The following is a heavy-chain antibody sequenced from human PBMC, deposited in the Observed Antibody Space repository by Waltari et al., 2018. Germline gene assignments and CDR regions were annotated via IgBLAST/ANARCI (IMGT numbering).Heavy chain of an antibody. Sequence: QLQLQESGPGLVKPSETLSITCSVSGGSISSTSYYWGWIRHPPGQGVEWSWIFSYNDNTYYTPSLKSQVTISVDTSKNQFSLQLTSVTAAYTAMYYCARPGRVCGCSLMGLDYWGQGTLVTVSS. V-gene: IGHV4-39*01. J-gene: IGHJ4*02. CDR3: ARPGRVCGCSLMGLDY. D-gene: IGHD2-21*01. CDR2: FSYNDNT. CDR1: GGSISSTSYY.